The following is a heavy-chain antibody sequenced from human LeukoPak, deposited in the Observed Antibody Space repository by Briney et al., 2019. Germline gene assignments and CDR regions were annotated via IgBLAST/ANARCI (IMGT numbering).Heavy chain of an antibody. CDR1: GGSISSSNYY. CDR3: ARHASVDGNWPRPLDF. CDR2: IYYSGST. V-gene: IGHV4-39*01. J-gene: IGHJ4*02. Sequence: PSETLSLTCTVSGGSISSSNYYWGWIRQPPGKGLGWIGNIYYSGSTYYKPSPKTRVTISVDTSKNQFSLKLTSVTAADTAVYYCARHASVDGNWPRPLDFWGQGSLVTVSS. D-gene: IGHD6-19*01.